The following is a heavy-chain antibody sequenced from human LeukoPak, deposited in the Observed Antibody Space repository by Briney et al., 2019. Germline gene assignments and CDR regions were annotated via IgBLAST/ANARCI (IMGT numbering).Heavy chain of an antibody. D-gene: IGHD1-14*01. CDR3: ARDGEPVPYYYYYGMDV. Sequence: GGSLGLSCAASGFTFSSYSMNWVRQAPGKGLEWVSSISSSSSYIYYADSVKGRFTITRDNAKNSLYLQMNSLRAEDTAVYYCARDGEPVPYYYYYGMDVWGQGTTVTVSS. J-gene: IGHJ6*02. V-gene: IGHV3-21*01. CDR1: GFTFSSYS. CDR2: ISSSSSYI.